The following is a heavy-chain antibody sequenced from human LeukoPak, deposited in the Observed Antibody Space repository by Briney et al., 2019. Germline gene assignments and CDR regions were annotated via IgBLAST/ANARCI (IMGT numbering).Heavy chain of an antibody. CDR2: ISRGADTI. J-gene: IGHJ5*02. CDR1: GFSFSTYE. V-gene: IGHV3-48*03. D-gene: IGHD6-19*01. CDR3: ARSEEQGVVAGRRLGH. Sequence: GGSLRLSCAASGFSFSTYEMNWVRQAPGKGLEWLSYISRGADTIHYADSVKGRSTISRDNAKNSLYLQMNSLRAEDTAVYYCARSEEQGVVAGRRLGHWGQETLVTVSS.